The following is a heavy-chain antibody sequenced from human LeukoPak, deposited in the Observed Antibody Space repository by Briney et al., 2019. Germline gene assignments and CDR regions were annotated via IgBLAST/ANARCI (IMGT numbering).Heavy chain of an antibody. CDR3: ARDRTVTMQGWFDP. V-gene: IGHV4-30-2*01. J-gene: IGHJ5*02. CDR1: GGSISSGGYS. CDR2: IYHSGST. D-gene: IGHD4-17*01. Sequence: PSETLSLTCAVSGGSISSGGYSWSWIRQPPGKGLEWIGYIYHSGSTYYNPSLKSRVTISVDRSKNQFSLKLSSVTAADTAVYYCARDRTVTMQGWFDPWGQGTLVTVSS.